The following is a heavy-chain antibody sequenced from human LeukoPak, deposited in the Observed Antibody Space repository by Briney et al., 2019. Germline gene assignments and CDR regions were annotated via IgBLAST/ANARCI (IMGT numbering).Heavy chain of an antibody. CDR3: ARDLYRFSSSSGPIDH. Sequence: GGSLRLSFAASGFTFSNYGMHWVRQAPGKGLEWVAAIWYDGSQKYYADSVKGRFTISRDNSRDTLYVLMNSLRAEDTAVYFCARDLYRFSSSSGPIDHGGQGTLVTVSS. J-gene: IGHJ4*02. D-gene: IGHD6-6*01. V-gene: IGHV3-33*01. CDR1: GFTFSNYG. CDR2: IWYDGSQK.